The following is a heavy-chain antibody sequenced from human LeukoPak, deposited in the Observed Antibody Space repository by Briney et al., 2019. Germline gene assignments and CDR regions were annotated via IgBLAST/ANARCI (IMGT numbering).Heavy chain of an antibody. Sequence: PSETLSLTCAVSGGSISSSNWWSWIRQPPGKGLEWIGYISYSGSTNYNPSLRSRVTISKDTFKNQFSLKLSSVTAADTAVYYCARLCSSTSCYVSFDIWGQGTMVTVSS. CDR3: ARLCSSTSCYVSFDI. V-gene: IGHV4-4*02. CDR1: GGSISSSNW. CDR2: ISYSGST. D-gene: IGHD2-2*01. J-gene: IGHJ3*02.